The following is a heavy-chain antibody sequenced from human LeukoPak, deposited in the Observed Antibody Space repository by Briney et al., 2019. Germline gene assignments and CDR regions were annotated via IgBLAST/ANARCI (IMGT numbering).Heavy chain of an antibody. CDR2: ISDYNGTI. J-gene: IGHJ4*02. V-gene: IGHV1-18*01. Sequence: GGSVKDSRQASGYTLTSYGISGVRQAPGRGVEWMGWISDYNGTINYPQKLQGRATMTTDTSTSTAYMELRSLRSDDTAVYYCARSGSSGWYEGEDYWGQGTLVTVSS. CDR1: GYTLTSYG. D-gene: IGHD6-19*01. CDR3: ARSGSSGWYEGEDY.